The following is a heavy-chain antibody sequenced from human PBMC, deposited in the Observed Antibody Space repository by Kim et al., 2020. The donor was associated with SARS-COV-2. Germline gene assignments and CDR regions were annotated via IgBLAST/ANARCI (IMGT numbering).Heavy chain of an antibody. CDR2: IYYSGST. CDR3: ARLSAAVDSAAYWAYYFDY. V-gene: IGHV4-39*01. D-gene: IGHD3-16*01. CDR1: GGSISSSSYY. J-gene: IGHJ4*02. Sequence: SETLSLTCTVSGGSISSSSYYWGWIRQPPGKGLEWIGSIYYSGSTYYNPSLKSRVTISVDTSKNQFSLKLSSVTAADTAVYYCARLSAAVDSAAYWAYYFDYWGQGTLVTVSS.